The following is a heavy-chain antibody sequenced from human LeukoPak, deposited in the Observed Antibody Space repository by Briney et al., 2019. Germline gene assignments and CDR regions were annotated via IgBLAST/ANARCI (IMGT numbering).Heavy chain of an antibody. D-gene: IGHD2-2*02. Sequence: PGGSLRLSCAASGFTFRNYSMNWVRQAPGKGLEWVSGISDSGGTTDYADSVKGRFAISRDNSNNTLYLQKNSLRAEDTAVYYCAKARSGSSSSCYNYWGQGTLVTVSS. V-gene: IGHV3-23*01. CDR2: ISDSGGTT. CDR3: AKARSGSSSSCYNY. J-gene: IGHJ4*02. CDR1: GFTFRNYS.